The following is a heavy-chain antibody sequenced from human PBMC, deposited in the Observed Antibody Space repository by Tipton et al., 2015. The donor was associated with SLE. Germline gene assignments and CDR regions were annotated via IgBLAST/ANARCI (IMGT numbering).Heavy chain of an antibody. CDR1: RGSISISHSY. D-gene: IGHD5-24*01. J-gene: IGHJ2*01. CDR2: IYYSGSA. V-gene: IGHV4-39*07. CDR3: ARTNLQESLVDWYFDL. Sequence: TLSLTCTVSRGSISISHSYWGWVRQSPGKGLEWIGTIYYSGSAHYNPSLRNRVTMSLDTSKNQFSLKLSSVTAADTAVYYCARTNLQESLVDWYFDLWGRGTLVTVSS.